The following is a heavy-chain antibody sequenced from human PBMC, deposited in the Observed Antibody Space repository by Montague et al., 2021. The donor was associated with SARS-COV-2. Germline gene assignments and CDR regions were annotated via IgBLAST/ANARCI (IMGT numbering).Heavy chain of an antibody. CDR1: GASVRTYY. CDR3: ARDGADYFFAYYHEMDV. V-gene: IGHV4-4*07. Sequence: SETLSLTCTVSGASVRTYYWSWIRQSARKKLEWMGRLYTSGSTYHNPSFKSRVTMSLDTSKNLFSLNLSSMTAADTAVYYCARDGADYFFAYYHEMDVWGQGIAVTVSS. J-gene: IGHJ6*02. D-gene: IGHD3-16*01. CDR2: LYTSGST.